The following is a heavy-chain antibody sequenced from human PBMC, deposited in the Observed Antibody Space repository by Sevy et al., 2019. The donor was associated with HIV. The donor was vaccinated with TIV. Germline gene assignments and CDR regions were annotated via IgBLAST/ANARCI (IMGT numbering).Heavy chain of an antibody. V-gene: IGHV3-48*03. D-gene: IGHD3-16*02. Sequence: GGSLRLSCAASGFTFSSYEMNWVRQAPGKGLEWVSYISSSGSTIYYADSVKGRFTISRDNAKNSLYLKMNSLRAEDTAVYYCARAYYDYVWGSYRPHNDAFDIWGQGTMVTVSS. J-gene: IGHJ3*02. CDR2: ISSSGSTI. CDR3: ARAYYDYVWGSYRPHNDAFDI. CDR1: GFTFSSYE.